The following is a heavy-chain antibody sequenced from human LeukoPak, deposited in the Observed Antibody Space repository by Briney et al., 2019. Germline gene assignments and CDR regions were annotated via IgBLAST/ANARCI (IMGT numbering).Heavy chain of an antibody. J-gene: IGHJ5*02. CDR1: GYTFTSYD. CDR2: MNPNSGNT. D-gene: IGHD4-17*01. V-gene: IGHV1-8*01. Sequence: ASVKVSRKASGYTFTSYDINWVRQATGQGLEWMGWMNPNSGNTGYAQKFQGRVTMTRNTSISTAYMELSSLRSEDTAVYYCARDYGDFQNWFDPWGQGTLVTVPS. CDR3: ARDYGDFQNWFDP.